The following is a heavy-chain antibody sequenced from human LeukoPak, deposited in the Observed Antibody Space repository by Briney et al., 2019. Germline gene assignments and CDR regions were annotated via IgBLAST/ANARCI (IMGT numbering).Heavy chain of an antibody. CDR2: ISSSGSTI. J-gene: IGHJ4*02. CDR1: GFTFSSYE. CDR3: ATEYYDSSGYYFFDY. Sequence: LGGSLRLSCAASGFTFSSYEMNWVRQAPGKGLEWVSYISSSGSTIYYADSVKGRFTISRDNAKNSLYLQMNSLRAEDTAVYYCATEYYDSSGYYFFDYWGQGTLVTVSS. D-gene: IGHD3-22*01. V-gene: IGHV3-48*03.